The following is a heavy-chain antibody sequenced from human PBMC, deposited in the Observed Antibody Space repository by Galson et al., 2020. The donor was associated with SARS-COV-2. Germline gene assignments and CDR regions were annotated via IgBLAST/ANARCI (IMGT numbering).Heavy chain of an antibody. D-gene: IGHD3-10*01. CDR2: IYYSGST. CDR1: GDSISGYY. Sequence: SQTLSLTCTVSGDSISGYYWSWIRQPPGKGLEWIGYIYYSGSTSYNPSLKSRVTISVVTPENQFSLKLSSVTAADTAAYFCARHVGAMGSFDLWGRGTLVTVSS. V-gene: IGHV4-59*08. J-gene: IGHJ2*01. CDR3: ARHVGAMGSFDL.